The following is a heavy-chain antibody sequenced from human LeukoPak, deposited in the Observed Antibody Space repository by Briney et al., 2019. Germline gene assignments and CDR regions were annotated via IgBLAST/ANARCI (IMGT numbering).Heavy chain of an antibody. D-gene: IGHD3-3*01. CDR3: ARTAKYYDFWSGYYTNYYYMDV. CDR2: MNPNSGNT. Sequence: GASVKVSCKASGYTFTSYDINWVRQATGQGLERKGWMNPNSGNTGYAQKFQGRVTITRNTSISTAYMELSSLRSEDTAVYYCARTAKYYDFWSGYYTNYYYMDVWGKGTTVTVSS. J-gene: IGHJ6*03. V-gene: IGHV1-8*03. CDR1: GYTFTSYD.